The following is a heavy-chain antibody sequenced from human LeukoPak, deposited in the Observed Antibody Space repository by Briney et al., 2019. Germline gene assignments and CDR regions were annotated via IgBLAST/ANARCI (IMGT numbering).Heavy chain of an antibody. Sequence: GGSLRLSCAASGFTVITNDMTWVRQAPGKGLEWVSVLYSDGNTKYADSVQGRFTISRDNSKNTLYLEMNSLSPDDTAVYYCARGVEPLAANTLAYCGQGTLVTVSS. CDR1: GFTVITND. CDR3: ARGVEPLAANTLAY. D-gene: IGHD1-14*01. V-gene: IGHV3-53*01. J-gene: IGHJ4*02. CDR2: LYSDGNT.